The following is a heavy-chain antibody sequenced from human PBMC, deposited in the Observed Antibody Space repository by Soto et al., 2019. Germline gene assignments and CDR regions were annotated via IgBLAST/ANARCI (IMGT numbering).Heavy chain of an antibody. CDR3: ARRQATSYCDAPYFSDHWYFDV. CDR1: GFSFSTSGVG. J-gene: IGHJ2*01. V-gene: IGHV2-5*02. CDR2: IYWDDVQ. D-gene: IGHD2-21*01. Sequence: QITLKESGPAVVKPTQTLTLTCTFSGFSFSTSGVGVGWIRQPPGKPLEWLALIYWDDVQRFNPSLKRRLTITKDTSKTQVVLNVTDVVPADTATYYCARRQATSYCDAPYFSDHWYFDVWGRGTLVTVSS.